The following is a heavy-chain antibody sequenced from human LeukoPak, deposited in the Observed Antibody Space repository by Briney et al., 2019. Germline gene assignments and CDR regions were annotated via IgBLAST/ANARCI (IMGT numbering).Heavy chain of an antibody. CDR2: IKQDGSEK. Sequence: PGGSLRLSCAASGFTFSSYSMNWVRQAPGKGLEWVANIKQDGSEKYYVDSVKGRFTISRDNAKNSLYLQMNSLRAEDTAVYYCARDNGYCSGGRCYYYYMDVWGKGTTATVSS. CDR3: ARDNGYCSGGRCYYYYMDV. V-gene: IGHV3-7*01. CDR1: GFTFSSYS. J-gene: IGHJ6*03. D-gene: IGHD2-15*01.